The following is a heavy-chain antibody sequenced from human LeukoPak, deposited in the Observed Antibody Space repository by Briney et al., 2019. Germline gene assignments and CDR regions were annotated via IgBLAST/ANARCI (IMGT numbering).Heavy chain of an antibody. Sequence: GGSLRLTCAASGFTFRNYVIHWVRQAPGKGLEWVAVTSSDLNVKLYADSVKGRFTISRDNSRSTLYLQMNSLRPEDTAIYYCAREGYYGSGSPPSLYFDYWGQGTLVTVSS. CDR1: GFTFRNYV. D-gene: IGHD3-10*01. V-gene: IGHV3-30-3*01. CDR2: TSSDLNVK. J-gene: IGHJ4*02. CDR3: AREGYYGSGSPPSLYFDY.